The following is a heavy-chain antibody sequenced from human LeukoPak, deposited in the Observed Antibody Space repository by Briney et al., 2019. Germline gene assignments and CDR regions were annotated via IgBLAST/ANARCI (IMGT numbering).Heavy chain of an antibody. J-gene: IGHJ4*02. CDR2: INPNSGGT. Sequence: SVPVSCLPSGYTFPRYLMHWLRQAPGQGLAWMGWINPNSGGTNYEQKFQGRVTMTRDTSISPAYMELSRLSSDDTAVYYCARTFSGSPFDYWGKGTLVTVSS. CDR3: ARTFSGSPFDY. D-gene: IGHD1-26*01. V-gene: IGHV1-2*02. CDR1: GYTFPRYL.